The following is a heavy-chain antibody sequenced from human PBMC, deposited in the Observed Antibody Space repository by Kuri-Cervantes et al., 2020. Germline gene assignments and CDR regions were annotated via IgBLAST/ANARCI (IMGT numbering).Heavy chain of an antibody. D-gene: IGHD2-2*01. J-gene: IGHJ6*02. Sequence: GESLKISCAASGFTFSDYYKSWIRQAPGKGLEWVSYISSSGSTIYYADSVKGRFTISRDNSKNTLYLQMNSLRAEDTAVYYCATSNTGVVVVPAAIYYGMDVWGQGTTVTVSS. CDR1: GFTFSDYY. CDR3: ATSNTGVVVVPAAIYYGMDV. CDR2: ISSSGSTI. V-gene: IGHV3-11*04.